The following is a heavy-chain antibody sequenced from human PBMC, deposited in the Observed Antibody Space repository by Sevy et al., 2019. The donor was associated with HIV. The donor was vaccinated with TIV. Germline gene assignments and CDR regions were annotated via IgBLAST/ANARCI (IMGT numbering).Heavy chain of an antibody. CDR3: ARDQQITIVGEITDYYFYYGMDV. V-gene: IGHV3-30*04. CDR1: GFTFSRFG. Sequence: GGSLRLSCAVSGFTFSRFGMHWVRQAPGKGLEWVAVISYDGNDKHYAESVKGRFTISRDNSKNTLHLEMNSLRAEDTAVYYSARDQQITIVGEITDYYFYYGMDVWGQGTTVTVSS. CDR2: ISYDGNDK. D-gene: IGHD3-3*01. J-gene: IGHJ6*02.